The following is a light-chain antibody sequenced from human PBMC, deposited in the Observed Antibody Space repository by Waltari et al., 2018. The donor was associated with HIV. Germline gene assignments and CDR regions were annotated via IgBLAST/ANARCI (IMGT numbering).Light chain of an antibody. V-gene: IGLV2-23*02. CDR3: CSYVGSSTWV. CDR1: SSDVGGYNY. CDR2: DVS. Sequence: QSALTQPASVSGSPGPSLTISCTGTSSDVGGYNYVSWYQQHPGKAPKVMIYDVSKRPSGVSNRFSGSKSGNTASLTISGLQAEDEADYYCCSYVGSSTWVFGGGTKLTVL. J-gene: IGLJ3*02.